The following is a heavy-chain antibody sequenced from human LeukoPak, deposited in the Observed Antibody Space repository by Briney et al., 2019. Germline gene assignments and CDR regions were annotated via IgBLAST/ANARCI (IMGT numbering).Heavy chain of an antibody. CDR1: GGSISSSSYY. CDR3: ARDINVEYSSSLFYMDV. D-gene: IGHD6-6*01. CDR2: IYYNGNT. V-gene: IGHV4-39*07. J-gene: IGHJ6*03. Sequence: SETLSLTCTVSGGSISSSSYYWGWIRQPPGKGLAWIGNIYYNGNTYYNPSLQSRVTISVDTSKNQFSLKLSSVTAADTAVYYCARDINVEYSSSLFYMDVWGKGTTVTVSS.